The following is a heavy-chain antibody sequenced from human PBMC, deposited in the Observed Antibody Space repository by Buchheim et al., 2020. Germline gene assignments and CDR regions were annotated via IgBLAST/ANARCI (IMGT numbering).Heavy chain of an antibody. D-gene: IGHD6-13*01. CDR3: ARIDSSSWKDYFDY. J-gene: IGHJ4*02. V-gene: IGHV4-39*01. CDR1: GGPITNTIYY. CDR2: IQSSGST. Sequence: QLQLQESGPGLVKPSETLSLTCTVSGGPITNTIYYWGWIRQPPGKGLEWIGSIQSSGSTYYSPSLKSRVTISVDTSKNQFSLKLSSVTAADTAVYYCARIDSSSWKDYFDYWGRGTL.